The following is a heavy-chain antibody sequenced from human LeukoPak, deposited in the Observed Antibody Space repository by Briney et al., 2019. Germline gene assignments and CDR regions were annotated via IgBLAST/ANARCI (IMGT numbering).Heavy chain of an antibody. CDR3: ARDPDSYCSSTSCYSGGVDY. CDR1: GFTFSSYG. J-gene: IGHJ4*02. V-gene: IGHV3-33*01. Sequence: PGGSLRLSCAASGFTFSSYGMHWVRQAPGKGLEWVAVIWYDGSNKYYADSVKGRFTISRDNSKNTLYLQMNSLRAEDTAVYYCARDPDSYCSSTSCYSGGVDYWGQGTLVTVSS. CDR2: IWYDGSNK. D-gene: IGHD2-2*02.